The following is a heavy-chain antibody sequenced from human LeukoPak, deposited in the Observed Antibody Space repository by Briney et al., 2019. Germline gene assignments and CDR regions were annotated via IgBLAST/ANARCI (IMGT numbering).Heavy chain of an antibody. CDR2: INPSGGRT. Sequence: GASVKVSRKASGYTFTSHYMHWVRQAPGQGLEWMGIINPSGGRTTYAQKFQGRVTMTRDMSTSTVYMELSSLRSEDTAVYYCARGNDGSGSPSYYFYYMDVWGKGTTVTISS. CDR1: GYTFTSHY. J-gene: IGHJ6*03. D-gene: IGHD3-10*01. V-gene: IGHV1-46*01. CDR3: ARGNDGSGSPSYYFYYMDV.